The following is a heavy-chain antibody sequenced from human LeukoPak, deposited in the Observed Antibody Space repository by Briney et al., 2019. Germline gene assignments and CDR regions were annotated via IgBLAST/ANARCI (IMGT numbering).Heavy chain of an antibody. Sequence: GGSVTVSCKASGYTFNGYYLHWVRQAPGQGLEWMGWINPNSGGTNYAQKFQGRVTMTRDTSISTAYMELSRLRSDDTAVYYCARWMTTVITPDYWGERPLASVSS. CDR3: ARWMTTVITPDY. D-gene: IGHD4-11*01. V-gene: IGHV1-2*02. J-gene: IGHJ4*01. CDR2: INPNSGGT. CDR1: GYTFNGYY.